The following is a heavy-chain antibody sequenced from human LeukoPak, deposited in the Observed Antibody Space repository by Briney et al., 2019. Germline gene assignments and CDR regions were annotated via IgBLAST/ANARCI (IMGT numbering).Heavy chain of an antibody. CDR2: IHSGGTT. J-gene: IGHJ5*02. Sequence: GGSLRLSCAASDFTVGTNFMSWVRQAPGKGLEWVSVIHSGGTTFYADSVKGRFTISRDNSKNTLYLQMNSLRAEGTAMYYCVPGHYAGSASWGQGTLVTVSS. CDR1: DFTVGTNF. V-gene: IGHV3-53*01. D-gene: IGHD2-2*01. CDR3: VPGHYAGSAS.